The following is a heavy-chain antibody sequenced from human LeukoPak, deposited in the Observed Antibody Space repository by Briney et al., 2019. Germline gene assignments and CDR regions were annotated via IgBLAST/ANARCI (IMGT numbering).Heavy chain of an antibody. Sequence: PSETLSLTCTVSGYSISSGYYWGWIRQPPGKGLEWIGNIFYSGSTYYSPSLKSRVTISLDTSRNQFSLKLNSVTAADTAVYYCAKSNGYGLVDIWGQGTMVTVSS. D-gene: IGHD3-10*01. J-gene: IGHJ3*02. CDR2: IFYSGST. CDR3: AKSNGYGLVDI. V-gene: IGHV4-38-2*02. CDR1: GYSISSGYY.